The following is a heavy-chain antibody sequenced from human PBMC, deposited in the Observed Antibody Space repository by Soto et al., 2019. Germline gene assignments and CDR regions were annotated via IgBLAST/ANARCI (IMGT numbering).Heavy chain of an antibody. J-gene: IGHJ6*02. CDR3: ARARVVVVAATRPWDYYGMDV. CDR2: INHSGST. Sequence: SETLSLTCAVYGGSFSGYYWSWIRQPPGKGLEWIGEINHSGSTNYNPSLKSRVTISVDTSKNQFSLKLSSVTAADTAVYYCARARVVVVAATRPWDYYGMDVWGQGTTVT. CDR1: GGSFSGYY. D-gene: IGHD2-15*01. V-gene: IGHV4-34*01.